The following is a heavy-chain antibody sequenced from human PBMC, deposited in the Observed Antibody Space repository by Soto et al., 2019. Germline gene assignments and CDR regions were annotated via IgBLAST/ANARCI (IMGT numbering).Heavy chain of an antibody. CDR3: ASTKDQTLYFDY. D-gene: IGHD2-15*01. J-gene: IGHJ4*02. Sequence: SETLSLTCTVSGDSISITSYYWGWVRQPPGKGLEWIGSIHYSGSTHYNPSLQSRVTISGDASKKQFSLKLRSVTAADTAVYYCASTKDQTLYFDYWGQGTLVTVSS. CDR1: GDSISITSYY. V-gene: IGHV4-39*01. CDR2: IHYSGST.